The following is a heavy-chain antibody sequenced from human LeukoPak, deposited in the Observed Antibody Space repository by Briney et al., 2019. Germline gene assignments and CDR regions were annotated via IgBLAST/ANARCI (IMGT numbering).Heavy chain of an antibody. D-gene: IGHD3-22*01. J-gene: IGHJ4*02. V-gene: IGHV4-34*01. CDR3: ARLTRRYYDSSGYYYVY. Sequence: SETLSLTCTVSGGSISGYYWSWIRQPPGKGLEWIGEINHSGSTNYNPSLKSRVTISVDTSKNQFSLKLSSVTAADTAVYYCARLTRRYYDSSGYYYVYWGQGTLVTVSS. CDR1: GGSISGYY. CDR2: INHSGST.